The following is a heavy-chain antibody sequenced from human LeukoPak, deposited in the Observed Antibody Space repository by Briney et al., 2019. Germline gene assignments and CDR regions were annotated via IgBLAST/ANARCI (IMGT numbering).Heavy chain of an antibody. J-gene: IGHJ5*02. Sequence: ASVKVSCKASGYTFIDYYMHWVRQAPGQGLEWMGWINPNSGGTIYAQKFRGRVTMTRDVATSTVYMELSSLRSGDTAVYYCAREAITIFGVVRAKTKYGPHRFDPWGQGNLVTVSS. CDR3: AREAITIFGVVRAKTKYGPHRFDP. V-gene: IGHV1-2*02. D-gene: IGHD3-3*01. CDR2: INPNSGGT. CDR1: GYTFIDYY.